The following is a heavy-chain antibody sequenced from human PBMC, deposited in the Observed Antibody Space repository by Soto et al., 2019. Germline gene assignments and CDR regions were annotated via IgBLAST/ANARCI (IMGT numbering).Heavy chain of an antibody. CDR2: VSHDGVNK. Sequence: QMQLVESGGGVVQPGRSLRRSCAASGFSFRNYNLHWVRQAPGKGLEWVAVVSHDGVNKHYAESVKGRLSISRDSSRDTLYLQMNSLRPEDTAVYYCVRETQIVMVVVPTPGSPGAFDMWGQGTMVTVSS. J-gene: IGHJ3*02. CDR1: GFSFRNYN. V-gene: IGHV3-30-3*01. CDR3: VRETQIVMVVVPTPGSPGAFDM. D-gene: IGHD2-15*01.